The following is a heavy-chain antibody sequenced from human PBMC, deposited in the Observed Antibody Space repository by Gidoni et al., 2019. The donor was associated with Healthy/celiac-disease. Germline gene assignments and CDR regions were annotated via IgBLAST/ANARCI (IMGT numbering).Heavy chain of an antibody. D-gene: IGHD4-17*01. CDR3: AKDRGDYGDYFGMDV. Sequence: QVQLVESGGGVVQPGRSLRLSCAASGFTFRNYDMYWVRQAPGKGLEWVAVISYHGSNKYYADAVKGRFTISRDNSKNTLFLLMNSLRAEDTAVYYCAKDRGDYGDYFGMDVWGQGTTVTVSS. J-gene: IGHJ6*02. V-gene: IGHV3-30*18. CDR1: GFTFRNYD. CDR2: ISYHGSNK.